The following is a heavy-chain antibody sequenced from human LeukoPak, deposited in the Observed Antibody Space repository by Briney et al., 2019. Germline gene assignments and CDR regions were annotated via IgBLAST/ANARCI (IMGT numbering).Heavy chain of an antibody. CDR2: IRGDGFDT. J-gene: IGHJ4*02. Sequence: GGSLRLSCTASGFTVTNSWMHWVRQAPGKGLVWVSRIRGDGFDTGYADSVKGRFTISRDNAKNTLYLQMNSLTADDTAVYYSARDLILGSGSLDYWGQGTLVTVSS. CDR1: GFTVTNSW. V-gene: IGHV3-74*01. CDR3: ARDLILGSGSLDY. D-gene: IGHD3-10*01.